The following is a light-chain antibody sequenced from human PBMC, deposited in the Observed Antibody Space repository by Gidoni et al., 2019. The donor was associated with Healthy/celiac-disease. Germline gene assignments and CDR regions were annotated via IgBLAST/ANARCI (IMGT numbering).Light chain of an antibody. J-gene: IGKJ1*01. CDR1: QSVSSN. CDR3: QQYNNWPPWT. V-gene: IGKV3-15*01. CDR2: GAS. Sequence: EIVMTQSPATLSVSPGERATLSCRASQSVSSNLAWYHQTPGQAPRLLLYGASTRATGIPARFSGSGSGTEFTLTISSLQSEDFAVYYCQQYNNWPPWTFGQGTKVEIK.